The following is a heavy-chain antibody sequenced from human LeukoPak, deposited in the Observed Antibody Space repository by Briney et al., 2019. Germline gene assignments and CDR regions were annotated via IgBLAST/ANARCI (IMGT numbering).Heavy chain of an antibody. J-gene: IGHJ4*02. CDR1: GIPFSDYY. CDR2: ISSSGSYT. V-gene: IGHV3-11*03. CDR3: AAGTAADY. D-gene: IGHD6-13*01. Sequence: GGSLRLSCVVSGIPFSDYYMNWIRQAPGKGLEWSSYISSSGSYTDYADSVKGRFTISRDNAQNALFLQMNSLRVEDTAVYYCAAGTAADYWGLGTLVTVSS.